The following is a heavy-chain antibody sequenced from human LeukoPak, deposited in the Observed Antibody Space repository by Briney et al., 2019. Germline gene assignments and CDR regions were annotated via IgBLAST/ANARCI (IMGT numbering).Heavy chain of an antibody. CDR3: ARRRRNYAVDS. CDR1: GGSISSSDYY. V-gene: IGHV4-39*01. CDR2: MSSSGST. D-gene: IGHD2-2*01. J-gene: IGHJ5*01. Sequence: SETLSLTCIVSGGSISSSDYYWGWIRLPPGKGLEWIGSMSSSGSTYYNPSLKSRVTMSVDTSSNQFSLKLNSVTAADTAGYYCARRRRNYAVDSWGQGTLVTVSS.